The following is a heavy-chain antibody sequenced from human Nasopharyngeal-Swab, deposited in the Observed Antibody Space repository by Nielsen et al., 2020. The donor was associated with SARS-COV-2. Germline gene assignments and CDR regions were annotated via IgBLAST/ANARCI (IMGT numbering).Heavy chain of an antibody. CDR2: IRSKANSYAT. CDR3: TSRNPETGSY. J-gene: IGHJ4*02. V-gene: IGHV3-73*01. D-gene: IGHD1-14*01. CDR1: GFTFSGSA. Sequence: GGALRLSCAASGFTFSGSAMHWDRQAAGKGLEWVGRIRSKANSYATAYAASVEGRFTISRDDSKNTAYLQMNSLKTEDTAVYYCTSRNPETGSYWGQGTLVTVSS.